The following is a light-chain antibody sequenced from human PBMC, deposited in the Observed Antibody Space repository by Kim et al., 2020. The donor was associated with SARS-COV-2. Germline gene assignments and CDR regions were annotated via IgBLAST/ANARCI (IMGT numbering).Light chain of an antibody. CDR3: SSYTSSSTLV. Sequence: GQSLTIACTGTSSAVGGYNYVSWYQQHPGKAPKLMIYDVSNRPSGVSNRFSCSKSGNTASLAISGLQAGDEADYYCSSYTSSSTLVFGGWTQLTDL. V-gene: IGLV2-14*03. J-gene: IGLJ2*01. CDR1: SSAVGGYNY. CDR2: DVS.